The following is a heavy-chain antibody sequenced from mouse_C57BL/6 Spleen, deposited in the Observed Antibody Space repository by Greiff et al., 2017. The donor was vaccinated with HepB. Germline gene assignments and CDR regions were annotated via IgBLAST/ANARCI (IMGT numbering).Heavy chain of an antibody. CDR3: ARIGRLRTVFDY. Sequence: QVQLQQPGAELVKPGASVKLSCKASGYTFTSYWMQWVKQRPGQGLEWIGEIDPSDSYTNYNQKFKGKATLTVDTSSSTAYMQLSSLTSEDSAVYYCARIGRLRTVFDYWGQGTTLTVSS. CDR1: GYTFTSYW. J-gene: IGHJ2*01. D-gene: IGHD2-4*01. CDR2: IDPSDSYT. V-gene: IGHV1-50*01.